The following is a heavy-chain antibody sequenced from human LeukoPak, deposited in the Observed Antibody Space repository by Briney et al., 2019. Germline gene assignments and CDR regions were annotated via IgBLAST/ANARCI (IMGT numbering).Heavy chain of an antibody. CDR3: ATPQTYGSGSYPYYYGMDV. CDR1: GYTFTSYA. V-gene: IGHV1-3*01. CDR2: INAGNGNT. J-gene: IGHJ6*02. D-gene: IGHD3-10*01. Sequence: ASVKVPCKASGYTFTSYAMHWVRQAPGQRLEWMGWINAGNGNTKYSQKFQGRVTITRDTSASTAYMELSSLRSEDTAVYYCATPQTYGSGSYPYYYGMDVWGQGTTVTVSS.